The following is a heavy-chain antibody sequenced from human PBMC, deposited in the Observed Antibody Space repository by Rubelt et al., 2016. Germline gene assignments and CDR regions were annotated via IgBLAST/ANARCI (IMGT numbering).Heavy chain of an antibody. D-gene: IGHD2-2*01. CDR3: ARIGYSSNCFDY. J-gene: IGHJ4*02. V-gene: IGHV3-7*03. CDR2: INPEGLT. Sequence: VRQAPGKGLEWVANINPEGLTNYVGSVRGRFTISRDNTKNSVNLQMSGLGAEDTAVYYCARIGYSSNCFDYWGQGALVTVSS.